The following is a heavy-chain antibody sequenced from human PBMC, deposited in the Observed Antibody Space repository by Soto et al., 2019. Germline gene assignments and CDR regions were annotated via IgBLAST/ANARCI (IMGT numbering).Heavy chain of an antibody. Sequence: GGSLRLSCAASGFTFSSYSMNWVRQAPGKGLEWVSSISSSSSYIYYADSVKGRFTISRDNAKNSLYLQMNSLRAEDTAVYYCAKEEIGDEAYFDYWGQGTLVTVSS. CDR2: ISSSSSYI. CDR3: AKEEIGDEAYFDY. J-gene: IGHJ4*02. CDR1: GFTFSSYS. V-gene: IGHV3-21*01.